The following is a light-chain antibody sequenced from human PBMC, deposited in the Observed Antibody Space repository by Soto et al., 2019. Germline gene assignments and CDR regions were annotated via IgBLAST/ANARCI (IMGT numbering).Light chain of an antibody. CDR2: DAS. V-gene: IGKV3-11*01. J-gene: IGKJ5*01. CDR3: QHRMNWPLT. Sequence: EIVLTQSPATLSLSPGERATLSCRASQTISSYLLWYQQKPGQAPRLLIYDASNRATGIPARFSGSGSETDFTLSISGLEPEDFAVYYCQHRMNWPLTFGQGTRLEIK. CDR1: QTISSY.